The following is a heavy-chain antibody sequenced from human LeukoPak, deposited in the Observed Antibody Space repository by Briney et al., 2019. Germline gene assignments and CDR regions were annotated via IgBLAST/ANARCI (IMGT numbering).Heavy chain of an antibody. CDR2: IYYSGST. CDR3: ARGGSGSASSGAEGY. V-gene: IGHV4-39*01. CDR1: GGSISSSSYY. Sequence: SQTLSLTCTVSGGSISSSSYYWGWIRQPPGKGLEWIGSIYYSGSTYYNPSLKSRVTISVDTSKNQFSLKLSSVTAADTAVYYCARGGSGSASSGAEGYWGQGTLVTVSS. D-gene: IGHD6-13*01. J-gene: IGHJ4*02.